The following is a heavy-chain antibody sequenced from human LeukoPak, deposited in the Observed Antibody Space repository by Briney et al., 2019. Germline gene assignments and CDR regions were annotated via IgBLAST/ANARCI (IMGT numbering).Heavy chain of an antibody. CDR1: GYTFTSYD. CDR2: MNPNSGNT. CDR3: ARGVDIVATDQY. J-gene: IGHJ4*02. Sequence: ASVKVSCKASGYTFTSYDINWVRQATGQGLEWMGWMNPNSGNTGYAQKFQGRVTMTRNTSISTAYMELSSLRSEGTAVYYCARGVDIVATDQYWGQGTLVTVSS. D-gene: IGHD5-12*01. V-gene: IGHV1-8*01.